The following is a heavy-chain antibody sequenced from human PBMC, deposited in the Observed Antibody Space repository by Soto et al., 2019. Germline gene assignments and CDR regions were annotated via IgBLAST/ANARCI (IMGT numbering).Heavy chain of an antibody. J-gene: IGHJ4*02. V-gene: IGHV3-30*18. CDR2: ISYDGTNK. CDR1: GFTFSSSG. Sequence: PGGSLRLSCAASGFTFSSSGMHWVRQAPGKGLEWVSVISYDGTNKYYADSVKGRFTISRDNPKNTLYLQMNSLRAEDTGVYYCAKEFHTWNYFDYWGQGTLVTVSS. D-gene: IGHD1-20*01. CDR3: AKEFHTWNYFDY.